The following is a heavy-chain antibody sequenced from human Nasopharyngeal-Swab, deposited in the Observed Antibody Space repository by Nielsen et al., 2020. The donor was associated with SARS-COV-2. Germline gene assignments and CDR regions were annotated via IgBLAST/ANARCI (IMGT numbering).Heavy chain of an antibody. J-gene: IGHJ4*02. CDR1: GFTFDDYG. V-gene: IGHV3-20*04. D-gene: IGHD3-3*01. CDR3: ARDFGVALYFDY. CDR2: INWNGGST. Sequence: GEALKISCAASGFTFDDYGMSWVRQAPGKGLEWVSGINWNGGSTGYADSVKGRFTISRDNAKNSLYLQMNSLRAEDRALYYCARDFGVALYFDYWGQGTLVTVSS.